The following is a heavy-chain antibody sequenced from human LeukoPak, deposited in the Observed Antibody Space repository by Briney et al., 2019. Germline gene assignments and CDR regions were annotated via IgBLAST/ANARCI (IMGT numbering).Heavy chain of an antibody. V-gene: IGHV1-8*01. CDR1: GYTFTSYD. D-gene: IGHD1-14*01. CDR3: ARTGPTYYYYYYMDV. Sequence: ASVKVSCKASGYTFTSYDINWVRQATGQGLEWMGWMNPNSGSTGYAQKFQGRVTMTRNTSISTAYMELSSLRSEDTAVYYCARTGPTYYYYYYMDVWGKGTTVTVSS. CDR2: MNPNSGST. J-gene: IGHJ6*03.